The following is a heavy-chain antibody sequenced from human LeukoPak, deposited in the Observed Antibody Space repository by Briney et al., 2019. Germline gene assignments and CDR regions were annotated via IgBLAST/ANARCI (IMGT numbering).Heavy chain of an antibody. Sequence: PSETLSLTCTVSGGSISSHYWAWLRQPPGTGLEWIGWMFFTGDTNYNPSLKSRVTISVDHSKNQFSLKLTSVTAADTAVYYCAKEGNDYGANSIDYWGQGTLVTVSS. V-gene: IGHV4-59*11. J-gene: IGHJ4*02. CDR3: AKEGNDYGANSIDY. CDR2: MFFTGDT. D-gene: IGHD4-23*01. CDR1: GGSISSHY.